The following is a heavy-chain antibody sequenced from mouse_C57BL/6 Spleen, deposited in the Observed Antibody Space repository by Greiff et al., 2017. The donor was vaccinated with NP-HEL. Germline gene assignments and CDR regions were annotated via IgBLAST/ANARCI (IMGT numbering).Heavy chain of an antibody. Sequence: EVMLVESGGGLVKPGGSLKLSCAASGFTFSSYAMSWVRQTPEKRLEWVATISDGGSYTYYPDNVKGRFTISRDNAKNNLYLQMSHLKSEDTAMYYCARDWDYGSSYKFAYWGQGTLVTVSA. D-gene: IGHD1-1*01. CDR2: ISDGGSYT. V-gene: IGHV5-4*01. CDR3: ARDWDYGSSYKFAY. J-gene: IGHJ3*01. CDR1: GFTFSSYA.